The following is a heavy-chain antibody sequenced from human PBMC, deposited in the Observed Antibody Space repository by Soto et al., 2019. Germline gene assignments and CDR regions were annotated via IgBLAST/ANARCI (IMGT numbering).Heavy chain of an antibody. Sequence: ASVKVSCKASGGTFSSYTISWVRQAPGQRLEWMGWINAGNGNTKYSQKFQGRVTFTRDTSASSAYMELSSLQSEDAAVYYCARDLDDILTGANFDPWGQGTLVTVSS. J-gene: IGHJ5*02. CDR3: ARDLDDILTGANFDP. D-gene: IGHD3-9*01. CDR1: GGTFSSYT. V-gene: IGHV1-3*01. CDR2: INAGNGNT.